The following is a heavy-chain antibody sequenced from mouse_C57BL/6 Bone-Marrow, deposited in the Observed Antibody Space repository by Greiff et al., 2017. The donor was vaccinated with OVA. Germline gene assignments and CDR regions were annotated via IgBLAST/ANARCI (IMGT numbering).Heavy chain of an antibody. V-gene: IGHV5-15*01. Sequence: DVMLVESGGGLVQPGGSLKLSCAASGFTFSDYGMAWVRQAPRKGPEWVAFISNLAYSIYYADTVTGRFTISRENAKNTLYLEMSSLRSEDTAMYYCARSNPYYFDYWGQGTTLTVSS. CDR1: GFTFSDYG. D-gene: IGHD2-5*01. CDR3: ARSNPYYFDY. J-gene: IGHJ2*01. CDR2: ISNLAYSI.